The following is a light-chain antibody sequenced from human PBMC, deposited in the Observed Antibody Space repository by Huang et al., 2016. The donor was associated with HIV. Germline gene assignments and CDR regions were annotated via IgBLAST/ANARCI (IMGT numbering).Light chain of an antibody. Sequence: EIVLIQSPATLSFFPGQRVSLSCRASQNINTHLAWYQQRPGQPPRLLIYDASSRVPGVAARFSGSGSGTDFTLTISSLESEDFATYYCQQRVNGLTFGGGTKV. CDR2: DAS. J-gene: IGKJ4*01. CDR1: QNINTH. CDR3: QQRVNGLT. V-gene: IGKV3-11*01.